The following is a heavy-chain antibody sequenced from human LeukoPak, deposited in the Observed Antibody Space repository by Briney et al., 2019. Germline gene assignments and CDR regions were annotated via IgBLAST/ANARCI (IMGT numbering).Heavy chain of an antibody. CDR2: INPSGGST. CDR1: GYSFTSYY. Sequence: ASVKVSCKASGYSFTSYYMHWVRQAPGQGLEWMGTINPSGGSTSYAQKFQGRVTMTRDTSTSTVYMELSSLRSEDTAVYYCARDLGGGSYGWGKFDLWGRGTLVAVSS. J-gene: IGHJ2*01. V-gene: IGHV1-46*01. D-gene: IGHD3-10*01. CDR3: ARDLGGGSYGWGKFDL.